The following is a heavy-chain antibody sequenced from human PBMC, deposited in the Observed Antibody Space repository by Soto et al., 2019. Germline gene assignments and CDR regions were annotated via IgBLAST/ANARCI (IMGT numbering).Heavy chain of an antibody. CDR2: ISYDGSNK. V-gene: IGHV3-30-3*01. CDR1: GFTFSSYA. D-gene: IGHD6-19*01. J-gene: IGHJ6*02. CDR3: ARDSPSTDYSSGWYGYYYGMDV. Sequence: GGSLRLSCAASGFTFSSYAMHWVRQAPGKGLEWVAVISYDGSNKYYADSVKGRFTISRDNSKNTLYLQMNSLRAEDTAVYYCARDSPSTDYSSGWYGYYYGMDVWGQGTTVTVSS.